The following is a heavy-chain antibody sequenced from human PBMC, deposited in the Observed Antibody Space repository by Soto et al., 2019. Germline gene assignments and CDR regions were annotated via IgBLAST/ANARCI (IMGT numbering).Heavy chain of an antibody. CDR2: IYYSGST. V-gene: IGHV4-61*01. D-gene: IGHD6-19*01. CDR3: ASSSTGYSSGWYFREGPNYFDY. Sequence: TSETLSLTCTVSGGSVSSGSYYWSWIRQPPGKGLEWIGYIYYSGSTNYNPSLKSRVTISVDTSKNQFSLKLSSVTAADTAVYYCASSSTGYSSGWYFREGPNYFDYWGQGTLVTVSS. CDR1: GGSVSSGSYY. J-gene: IGHJ4*02.